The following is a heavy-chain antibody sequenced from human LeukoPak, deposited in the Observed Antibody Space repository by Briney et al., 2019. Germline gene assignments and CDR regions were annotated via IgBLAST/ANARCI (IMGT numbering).Heavy chain of an antibody. CDR3: AKDHGYSSGLTDY. V-gene: IGHV3-30*18. J-gene: IGHJ4*02. Sequence: GGSLRLSCAASRFTFSSYGMHWVRQAPGKGLEWVAVISYDGSNKYYADSVKGRFTISRDNSKNTLYLQMNSLRAEDTAVYYCAKDHGYSSGLTDYWGQGTLVTVSS. CDR1: RFTFSSYG. CDR2: ISYDGSNK. D-gene: IGHD6-19*01.